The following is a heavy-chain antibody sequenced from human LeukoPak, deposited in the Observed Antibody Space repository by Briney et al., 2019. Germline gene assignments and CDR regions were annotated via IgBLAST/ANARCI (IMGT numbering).Heavy chain of an antibody. CDR1: GYTFTSYA. Sequence: ASVKVSCKASGYTFTSYAMNWVRQAPGQGLEWMGWINTNTGNPTYAQGFTGRFVFSLDTSVSTAYLQISSLKAEDTAVYYCARFMVPYKYQLLLLDPWGQGTLVTVSS. V-gene: IGHV7-4-1*02. D-gene: IGHD2-2*01. CDR2: INTNTGNP. CDR3: ARFMVPYKYQLLLLDP. J-gene: IGHJ5*02.